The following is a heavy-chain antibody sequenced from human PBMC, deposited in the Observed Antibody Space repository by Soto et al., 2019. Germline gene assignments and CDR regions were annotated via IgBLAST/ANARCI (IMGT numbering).Heavy chain of an antibody. V-gene: IGHV4-30-4*01. D-gene: IGHD3-16*01. J-gene: IGHJ6*03. CDR3: ARVEYYHYYMDV. Sequence: LSLTYTVSGGSVSSDDYYWSWVRQPPGKGLEWIGYIYYSGSTYYNPSLKSRVIISLDTSKNQFSLRVRSVTAADAATYYCARVEYYHYYMDVWGQGTSVTVSS. CDR2: IYYSGST. CDR1: GGSVSSDDYY.